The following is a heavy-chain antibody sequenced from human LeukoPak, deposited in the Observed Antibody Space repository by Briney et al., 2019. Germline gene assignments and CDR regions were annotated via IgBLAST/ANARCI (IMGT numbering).Heavy chain of an antibody. V-gene: IGHV4-59*08. CDR3: ARRSGGDYGDYYGMDV. CDR2: IYYSGST. D-gene: IGHD4-17*01. CDR1: GGSISSYY. J-gene: IGHJ6*02. Sequence: PSETLSLTCTVSGGSISSYYWSWIRQPPGKGLEWIGYIYYSGSTNYNPSLKSRVTISVDTSKNQFSLELSSVTAADTAVYYCARRSGGDYGDYYGMDVWGQGTTVTVSS.